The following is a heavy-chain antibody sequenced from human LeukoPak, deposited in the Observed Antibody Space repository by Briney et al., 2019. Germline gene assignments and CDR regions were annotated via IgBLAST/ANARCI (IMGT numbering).Heavy chain of an antibody. J-gene: IGHJ4*02. CDR3: AKCRSETISAPVNY. V-gene: IGHV3-23*01. CDR2: VTGSGSAT. Sequence: GGPLRLSCAASGFTFSNYAMSWVRQAPGKGLEWVSVVTGSGSATYYADSVKGRFTISRDNSKNTLFLQMSSLRAEDTALYYCAKCRSETISAPVNYWGQGTLVTVSS. D-gene: IGHD6-13*01. CDR1: GFTFSNYA.